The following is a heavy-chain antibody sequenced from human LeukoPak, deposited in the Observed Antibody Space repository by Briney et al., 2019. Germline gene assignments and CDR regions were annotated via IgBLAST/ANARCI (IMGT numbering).Heavy chain of an antibody. Sequence: PSETLSLTCAVYVGSFSGYYWSWIRQSPGKGLEWIGEINHSGSTNYNPSLKSRVTISVDTSKNQFSLKLSSVTAADTAVYYCARGYYDSSGCDYWGQGTLVTVSS. CDR1: VGSFSGYY. CDR2: INHSGST. D-gene: IGHD3-22*01. V-gene: IGHV4-34*01. CDR3: ARGYYDSSGCDY. J-gene: IGHJ4*02.